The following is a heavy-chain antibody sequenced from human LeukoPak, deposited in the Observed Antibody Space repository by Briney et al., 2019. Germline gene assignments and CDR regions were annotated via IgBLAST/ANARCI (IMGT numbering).Heavy chain of an antibody. J-gene: IGHJ4*02. CDR2: IIPIFGTA. CDR3: ARVMTLVDTAMFGYFDY. CDR1: GGTFSSYA. Sequence: SVKVSCKASGGTFSSYAIGWVRQAPGQGLEWMGGIIPIFGTANYAQKFQGRVTITADESTSTAYMELSSLRSEDTAVYYCARVMTLVDTAMFGYFDYWGQGTLVTVSS. V-gene: IGHV1-69*13. D-gene: IGHD5-18*01.